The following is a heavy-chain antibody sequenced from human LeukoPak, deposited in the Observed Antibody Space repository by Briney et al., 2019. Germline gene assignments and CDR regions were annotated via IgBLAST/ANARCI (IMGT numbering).Heavy chain of an antibody. Sequence: ASVKVSCKASGYTFTSYGISWVRQAPGQGLEWMGWISAYNGNTNYAQKFQGRVTMTRNTSISTAYMELSSLRSEDTAVYYCARVDGSGSYFFDYWGQGTLVTVSS. CDR2: ISAYNGNT. J-gene: IGHJ4*02. D-gene: IGHD3-10*01. CDR1: GYTFTSYG. CDR3: ARVDGSGSYFFDY. V-gene: IGHV1-18*01.